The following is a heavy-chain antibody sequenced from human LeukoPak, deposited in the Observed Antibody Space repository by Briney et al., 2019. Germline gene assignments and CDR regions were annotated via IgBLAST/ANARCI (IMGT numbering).Heavy chain of an antibody. CDR3: ARPPNSSSWYLPYYYGMDV. D-gene: IGHD6-13*01. CDR1: GGTFSSYA. J-gene: IGHJ6*02. Sequence: ASMKVSCKASGGTFSSYAISWVRQAPGQGLEWMGGIIPIFGTANYAQKFQGRVTITADESTSTAYMELSSLRSEDTAVYYCARPPNSSSWYLPYYYGMDVWGQGTTVTVSS. CDR2: IIPIFGTA. V-gene: IGHV1-69*01.